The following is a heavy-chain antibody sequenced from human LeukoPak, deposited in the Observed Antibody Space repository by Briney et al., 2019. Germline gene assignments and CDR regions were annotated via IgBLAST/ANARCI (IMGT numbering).Heavy chain of an antibody. CDR2: ISGSGEST. J-gene: IGHJ1*01. V-gene: IGHV3-23*01. D-gene: IGHD6-19*01. Sequence: GGSLRLSCAASGFTFSSYAMSWVRQAPGKGLERVSAISGSGESTYYADSVKGRFSISRDNPKNTLFLQMNSLTAEDTAVYYCARVSARGVAGWGFFQHWGQGTLVTVSS. CDR1: GFTFSSYA. CDR3: ARVSARGVAGWGFFQH.